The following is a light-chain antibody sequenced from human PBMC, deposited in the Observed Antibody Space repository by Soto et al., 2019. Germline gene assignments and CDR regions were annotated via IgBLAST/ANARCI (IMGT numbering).Light chain of an antibody. Sequence: DIQMTQSPSALSAYVGNRLTIPCRASQGISNYLAWYQQKPGKVPKLLIYAASTLQSGVPSRFGGSGSGTDFTLTSSSLQPEDFATYFCQQSNTFPITFGQGTRLEIK. CDR1: QGISNY. CDR3: QQSNTFPIT. CDR2: AAS. J-gene: IGKJ5*01. V-gene: IGKV1-27*01.